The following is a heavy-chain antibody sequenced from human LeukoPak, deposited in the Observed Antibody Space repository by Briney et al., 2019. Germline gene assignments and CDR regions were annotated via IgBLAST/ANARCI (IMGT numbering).Heavy chain of an antibody. CDR3: ARANPYYYDSSGYSASRRDWFDP. V-gene: IGHV1-8*01. CDR1: GYTFTSYD. Sequence: ASVKVSCKASGYTFTSYDINWVRQATGQGLEWMGWMNPNSGNTGYAQKFQGRVTMTRNTSISTAYMELSRLRSDDTAVYYCARANPYYYDSSGYSASRRDWFDPWGQGTLVTVSS. CDR2: MNPNSGNT. D-gene: IGHD3-22*01. J-gene: IGHJ5*02.